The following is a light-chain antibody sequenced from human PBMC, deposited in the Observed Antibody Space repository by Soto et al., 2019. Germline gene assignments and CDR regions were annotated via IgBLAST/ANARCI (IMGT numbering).Light chain of an antibody. CDR2: GAS. CDR1: QSLSSSF. Sequence: EIVLTQSPGTLSLSPGERAALSCRASQSLSSSFLAWYQQTPGHAPRLLIYGASSTATGIPDRLSGSGSGTDFTLTISRPEPEDSAVYYCQQYGTPWTFGQGTKVDIK. V-gene: IGKV3-20*01. CDR3: QQYGTPWT. J-gene: IGKJ1*01.